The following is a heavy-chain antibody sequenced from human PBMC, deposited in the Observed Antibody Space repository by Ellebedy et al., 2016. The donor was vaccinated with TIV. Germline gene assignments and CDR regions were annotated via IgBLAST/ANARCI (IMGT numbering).Heavy chain of an antibody. Sequence: GESLKISCAASGFTFSSYAMSWVRQAPGKGLEWVSAISGSGVSTYYADSVKGRFTISRDNSKNTLYLQMNSLRAEDTAVYYCAKVLGVNGLSAFDIWGQGTMVTVSS. V-gene: IGHV3-23*01. D-gene: IGHD1-26*01. CDR2: ISGSGVST. J-gene: IGHJ3*02. CDR1: GFTFSSYA. CDR3: AKVLGVNGLSAFDI.